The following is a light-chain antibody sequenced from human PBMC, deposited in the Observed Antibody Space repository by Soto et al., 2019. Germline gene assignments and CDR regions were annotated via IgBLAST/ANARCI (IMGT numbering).Light chain of an antibody. CDR2: DAS. CDR3: QQYAYSPRT. Sequence: EIVLTQSPRTLSLSPGERATLSCRASQSVGSNYLAWYQQKPGQAPRLLIYDASSRATGIPDTFSGSGSGTDFTLTISRLEPEDFAVYYCQQYAYSPRTFGQGTKVDIK. CDR1: QSVGSNY. V-gene: IGKV3-20*01. J-gene: IGKJ1*01.